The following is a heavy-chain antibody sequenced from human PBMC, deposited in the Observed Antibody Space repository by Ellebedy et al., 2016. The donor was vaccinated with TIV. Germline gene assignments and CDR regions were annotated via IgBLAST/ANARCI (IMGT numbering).Heavy chain of an antibody. Sequence: SVKVSXXASGGTFSSYAISWVRQAPGQGLEWMGGIIPIFGTANYAQKFQGRVTITADESTSTAYMELSSLRSEDTAVYYCARGRWLRLTDYFDYWGQGTLVTVSS. CDR1: GGTFSSYA. CDR2: IIPIFGTA. CDR3: ARGRWLRLTDYFDY. V-gene: IGHV1-69*13. D-gene: IGHD5-12*01. J-gene: IGHJ4*02.